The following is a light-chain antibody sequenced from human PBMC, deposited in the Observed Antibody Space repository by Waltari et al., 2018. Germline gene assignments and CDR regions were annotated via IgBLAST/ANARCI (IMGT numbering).Light chain of an antibody. CDR3: QQYNSHSPLT. V-gene: IGKV1-5*01. J-gene: IGKJ4*01. CDR2: DAS. CDR1: QTIGRR. Sequence: DIQMTQSPSTLSASIGDRVTITCRASQTIGRRLAWYQQSPGKPPKTLISDASSLESGVPSRVSGSGSGTEFTLTISSLHPHDLATFYCQQYNSHSPLTFGGGTKVEIK.